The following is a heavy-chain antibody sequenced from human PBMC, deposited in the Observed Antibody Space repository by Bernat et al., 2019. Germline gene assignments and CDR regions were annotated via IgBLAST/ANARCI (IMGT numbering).Heavy chain of an antibody. V-gene: IGHV4-39*07. CDR2: IYGGST. J-gene: IGHJ5*02. CDR3: ARWGWPRFDP. D-gene: IGHD5-24*01. Sequence: QLQLQESGPGLVKPSETLSLSCTVSGGSISSSSYYWGWIRQPPGKGLEWIGSIYGGSTYYNPSLKSRVTISVDTSKNQFSLKLSSVTAADTAVYYCARWGWPRFDPWGQGILVTVSS. CDR1: GGSISSSSYY.